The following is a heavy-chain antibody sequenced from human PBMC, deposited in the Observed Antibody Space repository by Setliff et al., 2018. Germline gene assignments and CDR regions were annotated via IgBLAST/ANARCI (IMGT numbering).Heavy chain of an antibody. CDR2: IYYSGTT. V-gene: IGHV4-61*01. J-gene: IGHJ4*02. CDR3: AGAGGNSDYFDY. CDR1: GDSVNSGNYY. D-gene: IGHD2-21*02. Sequence: SETLSLTCTVSGDSVNSGNYYWNWIRQPPGKGLEWIGCIYYSGTTNYNPSLKSRVTISLDTSKNQFSPKLTSVTATDTAVYYCAGAGGNSDYFDYWGQGTLVTVSS.